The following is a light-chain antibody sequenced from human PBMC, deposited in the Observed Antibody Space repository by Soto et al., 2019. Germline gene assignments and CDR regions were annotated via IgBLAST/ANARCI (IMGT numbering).Light chain of an antibody. V-gene: IGLV1-40*01. CDR1: SSNIGAGYD. CDR2: GNS. CDR3: QSYDSSLSAYV. Sequence: QSVLXQPPSVSGAPGQRVTISCTGSSSNIGAGYDVHWYQQLPGTAPKLLIYGNSNRPSGVPDRFSGSKSGTSASLAITGLQAEDEADYYCQSYDSSLSAYVFGTGTKVTVL. J-gene: IGLJ1*01.